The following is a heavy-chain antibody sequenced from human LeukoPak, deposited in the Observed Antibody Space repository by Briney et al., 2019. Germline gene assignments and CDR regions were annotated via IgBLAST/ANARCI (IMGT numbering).Heavy chain of an antibody. CDR1: GFSLSTSGVG. J-gene: IGHJ4*02. CDR2: SYWDNDK. CDR3: AHRLGGYNWNDGIFDY. V-gene: IGHV2-5*02. D-gene: IGHD1-20*01. Sequence: SGPALLKPTQTLTLTFTFSGFSLSTSGVGVGWVRQPPGEALQYLSLSYWDNDKRYNPPLRSLPTITTDTSKNQVVLTMTNMDPVDTATYYCAHRLGGYNWNDGIFDYWGQGTLVTVSS.